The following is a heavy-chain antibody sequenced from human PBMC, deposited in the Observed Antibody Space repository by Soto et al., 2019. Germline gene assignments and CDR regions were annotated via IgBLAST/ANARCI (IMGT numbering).Heavy chain of an antibody. V-gene: IGHV1-46*01. Sequence: ASVKVSCKASGYTFTTFFMHWVRQAPGQGLQWMGRINPAGGDTSYGQKFQGRLTMTRDTSTSTVYLELSSLTSEDTAVYFCARDGVGQSKYHDAAPCYFDHWGQGNLVTVS. CDR2: INPAGGDT. D-gene: IGHD2-8*01. CDR1: GYTFTTFF. J-gene: IGHJ4*02. CDR3: ARDGVGQSKYHDAAPCYFDH.